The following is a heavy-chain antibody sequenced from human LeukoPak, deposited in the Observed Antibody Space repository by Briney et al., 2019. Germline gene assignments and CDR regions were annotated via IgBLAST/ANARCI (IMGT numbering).Heavy chain of an antibody. D-gene: IGHD1-26*01. Sequence: GGSLGLSCAVSGSTSRRNFLRGVRQTRARGWEWVANINQDGSEKNYVDSVKGRFTISRDNAKNSLFLQMNSLRAEDTAIYYCASGAGWESGYWGQGTLVTVSS. V-gene: IGHV3-7*01. CDR1: GSTSRRNF. CDR2: INQDGSEK. J-gene: IGHJ4*02. CDR3: ASGAGWESGY.